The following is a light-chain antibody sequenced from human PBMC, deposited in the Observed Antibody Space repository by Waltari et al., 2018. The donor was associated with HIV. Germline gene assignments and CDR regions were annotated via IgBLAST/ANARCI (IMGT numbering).Light chain of an antibody. J-gene: IGLJ3*02. CDR1: SSDVGSCKF. Sequence: QSALTQPASVSGSPGQSISISCTGTSSDVGSCKFVSWYQQHPGKAPKPLLDEGTKRPAGGSNRFSASKSGNTASLTISGLQAEDEADYYCCSCATPNTRVFGGGTKLTVL. CDR2: EGT. CDR3: CSCATPNTRV. V-gene: IGLV2-23*01.